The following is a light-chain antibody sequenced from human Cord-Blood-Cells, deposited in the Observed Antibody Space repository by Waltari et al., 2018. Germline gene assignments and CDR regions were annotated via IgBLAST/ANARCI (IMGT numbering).Light chain of an antibody. Sequence: QSALTQPASVSGSPGQSITISCTGTSSDVGGYNYVSWYQQHPGKAPKLMIYDVSKRPSGVSNRFAGSRSGDTASMTISGLQAEDGADYYCSSYAGSSTWVFGGGTKLTVL. CDR2: DVS. CDR3: SSYAGSSTWV. CDR1: SSDVGGYNY. J-gene: IGLJ3*02. V-gene: IGLV2-14*01.